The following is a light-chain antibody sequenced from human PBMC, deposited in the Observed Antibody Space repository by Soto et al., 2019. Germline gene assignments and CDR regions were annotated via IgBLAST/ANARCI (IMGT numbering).Light chain of an antibody. CDR1: QSISSW. CDR3: QQYNSYWT. J-gene: IGKJ1*01. CDR2: DAS. V-gene: IGKV1-5*01. Sequence: DIQMTQSPSTLSASVGDRVTITCRASQSISSWLAWYQQKPGKAPKLLSYDASSLESGVPSRVSGSGSATEFTLTISSLQPDDLATYYCQQYNSYWTFGQGTKVDIK.